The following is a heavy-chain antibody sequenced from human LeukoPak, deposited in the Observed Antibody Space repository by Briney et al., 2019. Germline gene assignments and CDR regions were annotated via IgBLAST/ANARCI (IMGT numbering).Heavy chain of an antibody. CDR2: IYHSGST. V-gene: IGHV4-4*02. CDR1: GGSISSSNW. CDR3: ARVSGLAAAGTEFDY. J-gene: IGHJ4*02. Sequence: PSETQSLTCAVSGGSISSSNWWSWVRQPPGKGLEWIGEIYHSGSTNYNPSLKSRVTISVDKSKNQFSLKLSSVTAADTAVYYCARVSGLAAAGTEFDYWGQGTLVTVSS. D-gene: IGHD6-13*01.